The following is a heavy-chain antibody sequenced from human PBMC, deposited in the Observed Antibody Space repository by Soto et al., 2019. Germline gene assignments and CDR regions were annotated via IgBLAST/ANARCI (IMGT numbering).Heavy chain of an antibody. Sequence: VSVKVSCKASGYTFTIYYMHWVRQAPGQGLEWMGIINPSGGSTSYAQKFQGRVTMTRDTSTSTVYMELSSLRSEDTAVYYCAGEGYCSGGSSPSCYYYGMDVWGQGTTVTVSS. V-gene: IGHV1-46*03. J-gene: IGHJ6*02. CDR1: GYTFTIYY. CDR2: INPSGGST. CDR3: AGEGYCSGGSSPSCYYYGMDV. D-gene: IGHD2-15*01.